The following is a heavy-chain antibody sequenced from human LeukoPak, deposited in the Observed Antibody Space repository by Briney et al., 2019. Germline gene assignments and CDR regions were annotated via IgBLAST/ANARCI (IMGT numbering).Heavy chain of an antibody. CDR3: ARGFSQEWELLNFDY. D-gene: IGHD1-26*01. V-gene: IGHV4-39*02. CDR1: GDSISSSSYY. CDR2: INYFDST. Sequence: SETLSLTCTVSGDSISSSSYYWGWIRQPPGKGLEWIGCINYFDSTYYIPSLMSRVTISVEASKNHFSLKLSSVTAADTAVYYCARGFSQEWELLNFDYWGQGTLVTVSS. J-gene: IGHJ4*02.